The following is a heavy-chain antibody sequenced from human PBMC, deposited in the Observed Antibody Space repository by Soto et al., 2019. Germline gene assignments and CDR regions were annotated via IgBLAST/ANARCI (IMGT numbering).Heavy chain of an antibody. D-gene: IGHD5-12*01. Sequence: QVQLVQSGAEVKKPGSSVKVSCKASGGTFSSYAISWVRQAPGQGLEWMGGIIPIFGTATYAQKFQGRVTITADESTSTAYMGLSSLRSEDTAVYYCARARGYDFPSAYYNVMDVWGQGTTVTVSS. J-gene: IGHJ6*02. CDR2: IIPIFGTA. CDR3: ARARGYDFPSAYYNVMDV. V-gene: IGHV1-69*01. CDR1: GGTFSSYA.